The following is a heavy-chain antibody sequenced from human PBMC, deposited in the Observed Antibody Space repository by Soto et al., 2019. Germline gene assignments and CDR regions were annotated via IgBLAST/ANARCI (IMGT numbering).Heavy chain of an antibody. CDR3: AKALPPGSYYKPLHY. CDR1: GFTFDDYA. D-gene: IGHD3-10*01. J-gene: IGHJ4*02. V-gene: IGHV3-9*01. CDR2: ISWNSDTI. Sequence: EVQLVESGGGLVQPGRSLRLSCAASGFTFDDYAIHWVRQAPGKGLEWVSGISWNSDTIAYADFVKGRLTISRDSAKNSVYLQMNSLRPEDTALYYCAKALPPGSYYKPLHYWGQGTLVTVSS.